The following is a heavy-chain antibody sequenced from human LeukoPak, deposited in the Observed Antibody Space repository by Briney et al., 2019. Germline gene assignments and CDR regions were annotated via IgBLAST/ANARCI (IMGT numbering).Heavy chain of an antibody. D-gene: IGHD4-11*01. CDR1: GDIFIXYY. CDR3: ARTTTYYYYYMDV. J-gene: IGHJ6*03. Sequence: TVSCXXSGDIFIXYYIYWVRQAPGQGLEWMGWINPDSGGTHYAQKFQGRVTMTRDTSISTAYMDLSRLRSDDTAVYYCARTTTYYYYYMDVWGKGTTVTISS. V-gene: IGHV1-2*02. CDR2: INPDSGGT.